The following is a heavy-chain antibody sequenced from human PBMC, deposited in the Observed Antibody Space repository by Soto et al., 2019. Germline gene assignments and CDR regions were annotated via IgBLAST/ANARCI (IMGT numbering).Heavy chain of an antibody. CDR3: ARELEGGVFDI. J-gene: IGHJ3*02. CDR2: LSYTGST. V-gene: IGHV4-30-4*01. CDR1: GGPGRDAYSY. D-gene: IGHD2-8*02. Sequence: QVHLQESGPQLVKPSQPLSLTRTVSGGPGRDAYSYWTWIRQPPGKGLEWMGYLSYTGSTYDNPSRRNRATISVDESSNHLYLRLSSVTAADTAVYYCARELEGGVFDIWGRGTLVTVSS.